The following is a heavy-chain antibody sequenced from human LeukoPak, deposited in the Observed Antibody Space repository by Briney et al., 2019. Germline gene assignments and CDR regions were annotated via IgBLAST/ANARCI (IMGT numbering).Heavy chain of an antibody. D-gene: IGHD3-10*01. CDR2: IKHNGEAI. J-gene: IGHJ4*02. V-gene: IGHV3-48*02. CDR3: ARNYVGALDF. Sequence: GSLRLSCAASGFPFSSRVMSWVRQAPGKGLEWIAYIKHNGEAIYYPEFVKGRFIISRDNAKNTLFLQMNDLRDEDTAVYYWARNYVGALDFWGQGTRVTVSS. CDR1: GFPFSSRV.